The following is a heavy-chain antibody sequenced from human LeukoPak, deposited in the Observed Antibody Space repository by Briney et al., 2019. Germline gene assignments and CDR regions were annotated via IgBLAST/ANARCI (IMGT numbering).Heavy chain of an antibody. D-gene: IGHD2-21*02. CDR3: ARDGGLAYCGGDCYSWFDP. CDR1: GGSISSGDYY. CDR2: IYYSGST. Sequence: PSETLSLTCTVSGGSISSGDYYWSWLRQPPGKGLEWIGYIYYSGSTYYNPSLKSRVTISVDTSKNQFSLKLSSVTAADTAVYYCARDGGLAYCGGDCYSWFDPWGQGTLVTVSS. J-gene: IGHJ5*02. V-gene: IGHV4-30-4*01.